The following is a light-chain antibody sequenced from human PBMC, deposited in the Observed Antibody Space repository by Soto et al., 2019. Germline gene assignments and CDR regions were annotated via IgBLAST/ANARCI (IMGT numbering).Light chain of an antibody. CDR3: AAWDESLNGPV. Sequence: QSVLTQPPSASGTPGQRVTISCSGSSSNIGSNTVNWYQQLPGTAPKLLIYSNNQRPSGVPDRFSGSKSGTSASLAISGLHSDDEADDYCAAWDESLNGPVFGGGTKLTVL. CDR1: SSNIGSNT. CDR2: SNN. J-gene: IGLJ3*02. V-gene: IGLV1-44*01.